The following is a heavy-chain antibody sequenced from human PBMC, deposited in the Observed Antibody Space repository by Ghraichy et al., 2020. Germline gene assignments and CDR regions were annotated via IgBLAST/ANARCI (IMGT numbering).Heavy chain of an antibody. J-gene: IGHJ4*02. CDR1: GFTFSDYY. D-gene: IGHD5-12*01. CDR3: ARADQSTSSGYDLGFGY. CDR2: ISSSGSTI. Sequence: GGSLRLSCAASGFTFSDYYMSWIRQAPGKGLEWVSYISSSGSTIYYADSVKGRFTISRDNAKNSLYLQMNSLRAEDTAVYYCARADQSTSSGYDLGFGYWGQGTLVTVSS. V-gene: IGHV3-11*01.